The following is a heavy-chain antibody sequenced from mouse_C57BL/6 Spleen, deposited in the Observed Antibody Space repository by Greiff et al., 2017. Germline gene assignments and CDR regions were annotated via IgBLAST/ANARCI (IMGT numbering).Heavy chain of an antibody. J-gene: IGHJ3*01. V-gene: IGHV1-39*01. CDR2: INPNYGTT. D-gene: IGHD2-3*01. CDR1: GYSFTDYN. Sequence: VQLQQSGPELVKPGASVQISCKASGYSFTDYNMNWVKQSNGKSLEWIGVINPNYGTTRYNQKFKGKATLTVHKSASTAYMQLNSLTSEDSAVYYCARDDGYYQAWFAYGGQGTLVTVSA. CDR3: ARDDGYYQAWFAY.